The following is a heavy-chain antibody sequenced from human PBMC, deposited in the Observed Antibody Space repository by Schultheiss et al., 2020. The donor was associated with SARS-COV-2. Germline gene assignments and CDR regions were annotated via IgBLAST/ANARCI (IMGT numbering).Heavy chain of an antibody. CDR2: INPNSGGT. J-gene: IGHJ5*02. CDR3: ARINSNWFDP. Sequence: ASVKVSCKASGYTFTGYYMHWVRQAPGQGLEWMGWINPNSGGTNYAQNLQGRVTMTTDTSTSTAYMELRSLRSDDTAVYYCARINSNWFDPWGQGTLVTVSS. D-gene: IGHD2/OR15-2a*01. CDR1: GYTFTGYY. V-gene: IGHV1-2*02.